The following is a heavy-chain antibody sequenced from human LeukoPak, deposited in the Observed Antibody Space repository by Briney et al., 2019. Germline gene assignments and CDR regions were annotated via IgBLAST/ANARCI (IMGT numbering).Heavy chain of an antibody. CDR1: GFTFSDYW. CDR2: INTSGSST. CDR3: AKSRSGVSSCYNY. D-gene: IGHD2-15*01. V-gene: IGHV3-74*03. Sequence: PGGSLRLSCAASGFTFSDYWMHWVRQVPGKGLVWVSRINTSGSSTTYADYVKGRFTISRDNAKNTLYLQMDSLRAEDTAIYFCAKSRSGVSSCYNYWGQGTLVTVSS. J-gene: IGHJ4*02.